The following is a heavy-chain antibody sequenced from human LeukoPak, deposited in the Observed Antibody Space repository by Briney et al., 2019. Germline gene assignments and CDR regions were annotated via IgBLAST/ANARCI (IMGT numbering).Heavy chain of an antibody. CDR2: IYYSGST. J-gene: IGHJ4*02. V-gene: IGHV4-59*01. CDR1: GGSISSYY. Sequence: SETLSLTCTVSGGSISSYYWSWIRQPPGKGLEWIGYIYYSGSTNYNPSLKSRVTISVDTSKNQFSLKLSSVTAADTAAYYCASSSVVRGYYFDYWGQGTLVTVSS. D-gene: IGHD4-23*01. CDR3: ASSSVVRGYYFDY.